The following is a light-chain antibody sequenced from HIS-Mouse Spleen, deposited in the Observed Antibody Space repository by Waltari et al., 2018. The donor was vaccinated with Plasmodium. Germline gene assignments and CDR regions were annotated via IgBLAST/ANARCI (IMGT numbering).Light chain of an antibody. V-gene: IGLV3-27*01. CDR2: KDS. Sequence: SYELTQPSSVSVSPGQTARITCSGDVLKKKYARWFQQKPGQAPGLVISKDSERPAGIPERFSGSSSGTTVTLTISGAQVEDEADYYCYSAADNNRVFGGGTKLTVL. CDR1: VLKKKY. J-gene: IGLJ3*02. CDR3: YSAADNNRV.